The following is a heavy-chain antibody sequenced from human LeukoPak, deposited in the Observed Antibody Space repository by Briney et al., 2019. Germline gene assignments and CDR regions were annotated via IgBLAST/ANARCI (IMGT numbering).Heavy chain of an antibody. V-gene: IGHV1-18*01. Sequence: ASVKVSCKASGYTFTSYGISWVRQAPGQGLEWMGWISAYNGNTNYAQKLQGRVTMTTDTSTSTAYMELRSLRSDDTAVYYCARSPFPWLPLYCDYWGQGTLSPSPQ. CDR3: ARSPFPWLPLYCDY. J-gene: IGHJ4*02. D-gene: IGHD5-24*01. CDR2: ISAYNGNT. CDR1: GYTFTSYG.